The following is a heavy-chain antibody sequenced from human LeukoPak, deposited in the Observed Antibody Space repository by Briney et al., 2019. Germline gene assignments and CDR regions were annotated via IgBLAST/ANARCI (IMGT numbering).Heavy chain of an antibody. CDR2: ITAYNDNT. CDR1: GYTFTSYG. V-gene: IGHV1-18*01. CDR3: AREGGNDYGNWFDP. D-gene: IGHD4-17*01. Sequence: GASVKVSCKASGYTFTSYGISWVRQAPGQGLEWMGWITAYNDNTYYAQKLQGRVTMTTDTSTSTAYMELRSLRSDDTAVYYCAREGGNDYGNWFDPWGQGTLVTVSS. J-gene: IGHJ5*02.